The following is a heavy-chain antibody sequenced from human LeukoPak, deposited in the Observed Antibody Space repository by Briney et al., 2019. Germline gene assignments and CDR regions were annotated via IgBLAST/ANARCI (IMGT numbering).Heavy chain of an antibody. Sequence: VGSLRLSCADSRFTFSSYTMNWVRQAPGKGLEWVSGISANAVSTYYADSVKGRFTISRDNSKNTLYLHVDRLGTEDTAVYYCASMPSTEIYYFYYMDVWGKGTTVTVSS. J-gene: IGHJ6*03. CDR2: ISANAVST. D-gene: IGHD2-2*01. CDR1: RFTFSSYT. CDR3: ASMPSTEIYYFYYMDV. V-gene: IGHV3-23*01.